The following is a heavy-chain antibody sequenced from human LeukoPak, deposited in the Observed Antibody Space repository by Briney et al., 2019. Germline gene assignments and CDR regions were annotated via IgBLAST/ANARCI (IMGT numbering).Heavy chain of an antibody. Sequence: GGSLRLSCAASGFTFSSYGMHWVRQAPGKGLEWVAVISYDGSNKYYADSVKGRFTISRDNSKNTLYLQMNSLRAEDTAVYYCAKDHYGDYHDAFDIWGQGTMVTVSS. D-gene: IGHD4-17*01. J-gene: IGHJ3*02. CDR2: ISYDGSNK. V-gene: IGHV3-30*12. CDR1: GFTFSSYG. CDR3: AKDHYGDYHDAFDI.